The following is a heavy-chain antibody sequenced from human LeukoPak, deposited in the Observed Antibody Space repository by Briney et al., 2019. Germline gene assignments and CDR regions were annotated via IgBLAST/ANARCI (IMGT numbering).Heavy chain of an antibody. V-gene: IGHV3-15*01. D-gene: IGHD6-6*01. CDR2: IKSKTDGGTT. CDR3: TARDDVFDI. CDR1: GFTFSSYA. J-gene: IGHJ3*02. Sequence: GGSLRLSCAASGFTFSSYAMSWVRQAPGKGLEWVGRIKSKTDGGTTDYSAPLKGRLTISRDDSKNTLYLEMNSLKREDTAVYYCTARDDVFDIWGQGTLVTVSS.